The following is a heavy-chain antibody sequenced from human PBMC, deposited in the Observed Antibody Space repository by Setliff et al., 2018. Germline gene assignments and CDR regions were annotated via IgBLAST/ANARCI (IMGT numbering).Heavy chain of an antibody. Sequence: PSETLSLTCTVSGGSVSNSGFFWGWLRQAPGKGLEWIGNIYDSGSSNYNESLKSRLIITRDTSKNQISLKLTSVTAADTAVYYCGRGFSRIEGWGNWFDPWGQGILVTVSS. CDR1: GGSVSNSGFF. CDR3: GRGFSRIEGWGNWFDP. V-gene: IGHV4-39*01. D-gene: IGHD2-15*01. J-gene: IGHJ5*02. CDR2: IYDSGSS.